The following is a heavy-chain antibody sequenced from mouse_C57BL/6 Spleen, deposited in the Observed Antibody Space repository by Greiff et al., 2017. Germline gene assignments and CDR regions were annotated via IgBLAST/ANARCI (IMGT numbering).Heavy chain of an antibody. CDR1: GYTFTSYW. CDR2: IDPSDSYT. V-gene: IGHV1-69*01. CDR3: ASHGNSYAMDY. J-gene: IGHJ4*01. D-gene: IGHD2-1*01. Sequence: QVQLQQPGAELVMPGASVKLSCKASGYTFTSYWMHWVKQRPGQGLEWIGEIDPSDSYTNYNQKFKGKSTLTVDKSSSSAYMQLSSLTSADSAVYYSASHGNSYAMDYWGQGTSVTVSS.